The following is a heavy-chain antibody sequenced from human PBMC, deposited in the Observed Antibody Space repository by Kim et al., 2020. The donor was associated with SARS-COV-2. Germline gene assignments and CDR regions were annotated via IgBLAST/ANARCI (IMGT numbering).Heavy chain of an antibody. CDR3: ARLRSTSYSFDY. D-gene: IGHD2-2*01. Sequence: SETLSLTCTVSGGSISSSSYYWGWIRQPPGKGLEWIGSIYYSGSTYYNPSLKSRVTISVDTSKNQFSLKLSSVTAADTAVYYCARLRSTSYSFDYWGQGTLVTVSS. V-gene: IGHV4-39*01. J-gene: IGHJ4*02. CDR1: GGSISSSSYY. CDR2: IYYSGST.